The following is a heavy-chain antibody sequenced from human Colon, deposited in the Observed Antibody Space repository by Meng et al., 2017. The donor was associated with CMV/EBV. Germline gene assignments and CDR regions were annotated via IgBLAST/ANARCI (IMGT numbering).Heavy chain of an antibody. J-gene: IGHJ4*02. CDR1: GGSIISSSYY. D-gene: IGHD5-24*01. CDR3: ARHVGRERWLQLRGYFDY. CDR2: IYYSGST. V-gene: IGHV4-39*01. Sequence: WGSLRLSCTVSGGSIISSSYYWGWIRQPPGKGLEWIGSIYYSGSTYYNPSLKSRVTISVDTSKNQFSRKLSSVTAADTAVYYCARHVGRERWLQLRGYFDYWGQGTLVTVSS.